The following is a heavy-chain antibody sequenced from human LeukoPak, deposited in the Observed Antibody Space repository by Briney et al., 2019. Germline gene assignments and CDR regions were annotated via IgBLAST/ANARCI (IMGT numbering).Heavy chain of an antibody. CDR1: GYTFTGYG. Sequence: GASVKVSCKASGYTFTGYGISWVRQAPGQGLEWMGWISAYNGNTNYAQKLQGRVTMTTDTFTSTAYMELRSLRSDDTAVYYCAREKRRTGFDPWGQGTLVTVSS. CDR3: AREKRRTGFDP. J-gene: IGHJ5*02. V-gene: IGHV1-18*01. CDR2: ISAYNGNT.